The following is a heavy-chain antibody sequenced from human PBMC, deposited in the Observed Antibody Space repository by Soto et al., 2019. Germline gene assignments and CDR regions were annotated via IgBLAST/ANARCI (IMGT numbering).Heavy chain of an antibody. CDR2: INPSGGST. J-gene: IGHJ4*02. D-gene: IGHD3-3*01. CDR3: ASSWSGEAHCYY. Sequence: QVQLVQSGAEVKKPGASVKVSCKASGYTFTSYYMHWVRQAPGQGLEWMGIINPSGGSTSYAQKFQGRVTMTRDTSSSTVYMELSSLRSEDTAVYYCASSWSGEAHCYYRGQGTLVTVSA. V-gene: IGHV1-46*01. CDR1: GYTFTSYY.